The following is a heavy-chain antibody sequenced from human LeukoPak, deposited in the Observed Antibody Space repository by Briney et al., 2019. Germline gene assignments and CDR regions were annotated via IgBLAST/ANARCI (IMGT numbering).Heavy chain of an antibody. CDR1: GGSFSGYY. CDR3: ARHRRAAVGIRDDAFDI. V-gene: IGHV4-59*08. J-gene: IGHJ3*02. Sequence: SETLSLTCAVYGGSFSGYYWSWIRQPPGKGLEWIGYIYYSGSTNYNPSLKSRVTISVDTSKNQFSLKLSSVTAADTAVYYCARHRRAAVGIRDDAFDIWGQGTMVTVSS. CDR2: IYYSGST. D-gene: IGHD6-13*01.